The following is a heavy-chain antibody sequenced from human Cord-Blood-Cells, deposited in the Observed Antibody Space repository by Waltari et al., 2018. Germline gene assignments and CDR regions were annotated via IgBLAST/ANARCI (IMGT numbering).Heavy chain of an antibody. CDR3: ARGGGNSADAFDI. Sequence: QLQQWGAGLLKPSETLSLTCAVYGGSFSGYYWSWIRQPPGKGLEWIGEINHSGSTNYNPSLKSRVTISVDTSKNQFSLKLSSVTAADTAVYYCARGGGNSADAFDIWGQGTMVTVSS. V-gene: IGHV4-34*01. D-gene: IGHD2-21*02. J-gene: IGHJ3*02. CDR1: GGSFSGYY. CDR2: INHSGST.